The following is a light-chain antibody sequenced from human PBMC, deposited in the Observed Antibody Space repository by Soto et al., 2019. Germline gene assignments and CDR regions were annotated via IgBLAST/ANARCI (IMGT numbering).Light chain of an antibody. CDR3: QKYYDTPST. CDR1: QSLSSRY. V-gene: IGKV3-20*01. Sequence: EIVLTQSPGTLSLSPGARATLSCRARQSLSSRYLTWYRQIPSQAARLLSYGASIRATGIPDRFGGGVSGTDFTLSMSRLEPEDFSVYYCQKYYDTPSTFGQGTKVDIK. CDR2: GAS. J-gene: IGKJ1*01.